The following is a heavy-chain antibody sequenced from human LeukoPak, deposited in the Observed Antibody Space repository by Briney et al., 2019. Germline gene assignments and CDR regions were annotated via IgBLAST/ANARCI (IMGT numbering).Heavy chain of an antibody. V-gene: IGHV3-48*03. J-gene: IGHJ6*04. CDR3: AELGITMIGGV. CDR2: ISSSGSTI. D-gene: IGHD3-10*02. Sequence: GGSLRLSCAASGFTFSSYEMHWVRQAPGEGLEWVSYISSSGSTIYYADSVKGRFTTSRDNAKNSLYLQMNSLRAEDTAVYYCAELGITMIGGVWGKGTTVTISS. CDR1: GFTFSSYE.